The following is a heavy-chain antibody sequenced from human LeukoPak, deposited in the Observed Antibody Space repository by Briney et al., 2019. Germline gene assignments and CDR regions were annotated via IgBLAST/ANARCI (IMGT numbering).Heavy chain of an antibody. CDR2: FIPILGIA. Sequence: SVKVSCKASGGTFSSYAISWVRQAPGQGLEWMGRFIPILGIANYAQKFHGRVTITADKSTSTAYMELSSLRSEDTAVYYCAATYDFWSGWFDYWGQGTLVTVSS. CDR1: GGTFSSYA. D-gene: IGHD3-3*01. CDR3: AATYDFWSGWFDY. J-gene: IGHJ4*02. V-gene: IGHV1-69*04.